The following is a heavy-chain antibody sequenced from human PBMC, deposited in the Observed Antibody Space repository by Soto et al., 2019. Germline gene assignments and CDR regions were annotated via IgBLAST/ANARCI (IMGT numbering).Heavy chain of an antibody. Sequence: SETLSLTCTVSGGSISSSSCYWGWIRQPPGKGLEWIGSIYYSGSTYYNPSLKSRVTISVDTSKNQFSLKLSSVTAADTAVYYCATVVVAAKYWFDPWGQGTLVTVSS. J-gene: IGHJ5*02. D-gene: IGHD2-15*01. CDR3: ATVVVAAKYWFDP. CDR1: GGSISSSSCY. V-gene: IGHV4-39*01. CDR2: IYYSGST.